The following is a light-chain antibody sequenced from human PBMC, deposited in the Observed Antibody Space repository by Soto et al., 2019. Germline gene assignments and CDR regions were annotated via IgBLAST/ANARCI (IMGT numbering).Light chain of an antibody. Sequence: ILLPQSPATLSVSPGERAPLSCRSSQSISTNLAWYQQKPGRGPRLLIFGASTRAIGIPARFSGSGSGTEFTLTISSLQSEDFAVYYCQQDTTWPPWTFGQVTKVDIK. CDR2: GAS. V-gene: IGKV3-15*01. CDR1: QSISTN. CDR3: QQDTTWPPWT. J-gene: IGKJ1*01.